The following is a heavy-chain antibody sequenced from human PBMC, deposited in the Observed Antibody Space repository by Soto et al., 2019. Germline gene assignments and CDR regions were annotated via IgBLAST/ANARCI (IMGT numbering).Heavy chain of an antibody. Sequence: QLQLQESGPGLVKPSETLSLNSTVSGGSISSSSYYWGWIRQPPGKGLEWIGSIYYSGSTYYNPFLKSRVTISVDTSKNQFSLKLSSVTAADTAVYYCARQVLGESKSGMDVWGQRTTVTVSS. J-gene: IGHJ6*02. CDR2: IYYSGST. V-gene: IGHV4-39*01. CDR3: ARQVLGESKSGMDV. CDR1: GGSISSSSYY.